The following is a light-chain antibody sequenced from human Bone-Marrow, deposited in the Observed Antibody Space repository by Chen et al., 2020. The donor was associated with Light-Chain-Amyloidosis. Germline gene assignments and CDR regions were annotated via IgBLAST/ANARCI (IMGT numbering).Light chain of an antibody. J-gene: IGLJ3*02. CDR3: CSYAGSSTWV. Sequence: QSALTQPASVSGSPGPSITIPCTGTSSDVGSYNLVSWYQQHPGKAPKLMIYEVSKRPSGVSNRFSGSKSGNTASLTISGLQAEDEADYYCCSYAGSSTWVFGGGTKLTVL. CDR1: SSDVGSYNL. V-gene: IGLV2-23*02. CDR2: EVS.